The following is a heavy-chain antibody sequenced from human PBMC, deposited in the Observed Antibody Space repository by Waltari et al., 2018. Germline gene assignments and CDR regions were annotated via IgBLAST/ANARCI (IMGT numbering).Heavy chain of an antibody. CDR1: GGSISSYS. CDR3: AREPYGSVTNGWFDP. CDR2: IYYSGST. Sequence: QVQLQESGPGLVKPSETLSLTCTVPGGSISSYSLSWIRQPPGKGLEWSGYIYYSGSTNYNPSLKSRVTISVDTSKNQFSLKLSSVTAADTAVYYCAREPYGSVTNGWFDPWGQGTLVTVSS. V-gene: IGHV4-59*01. J-gene: IGHJ5*02. D-gene: IGHD3-10*01.